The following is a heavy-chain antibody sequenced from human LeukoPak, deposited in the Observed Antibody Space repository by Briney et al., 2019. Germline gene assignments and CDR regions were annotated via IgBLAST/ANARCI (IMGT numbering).Heavy chain of an antibody. D-gene: IGHD3-22*01. J-gene: IGHJ4*02. CDR1: GFTFSNYG. CDR2: IWYDGGYK. V-gene: IGHV3-33*01. Sequence: GTSLRLSCAASGFTFSNYGVHWVRQAPGKGLEWVAGIWYDGGYKYYADSVKGRFTISRDNSKNTLFLQMDSLRAEDTAVYYCARNYYDSSGYQEATFWGQGTLVTVSS. CDR3: ARNYYDSSGYQEATF.